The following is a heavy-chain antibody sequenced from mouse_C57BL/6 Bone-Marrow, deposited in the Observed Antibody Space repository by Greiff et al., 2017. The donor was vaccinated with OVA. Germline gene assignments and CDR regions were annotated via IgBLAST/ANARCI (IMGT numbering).Heavy chain of an antibody. CDR1: GYTFTDYE. V-gene: IGHV1-15*01. CDR3: TKREAY. Sequence: VKLQQSGAELVRPGASVTLSCKASGYTFTDYEMHWVKQTPVHGLEWIGAIDPETGGTAYNQKFKGKAILTADKSSSTAYMELRSLTSEDSAVYYCTKREAYWGQGTLVTVSA. CDR2: IDPETGGT. J-gene: IGHJ3*01.